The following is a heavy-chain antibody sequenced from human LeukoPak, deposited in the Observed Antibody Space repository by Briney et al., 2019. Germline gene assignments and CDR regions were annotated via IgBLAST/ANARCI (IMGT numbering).Heavy chain of an antibody. J-gene: IGHJ4*02. CDR2: IGNKVNTSTT. Sequence: GGSLRLSCAASGFTFSGYGMSWVRQAPGKGLEWVGRIGNKVNTSTTEYAASVKGRFTISRDDSKNSLYLQMNSLKTEDTAVYYCTRRRFYFDYWGQGTLVTVSS. CDR1: GFTFSGYG. CDR3: TRRRFYFDY. V-gene: IGHV3-72*01.